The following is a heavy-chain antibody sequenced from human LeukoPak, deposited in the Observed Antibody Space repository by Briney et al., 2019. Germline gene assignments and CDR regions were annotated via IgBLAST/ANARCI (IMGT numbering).Heavy chain of an antibody. V-gene: IGHV3-53*01. D-gene: IGHD6-13*01. CDR1: GFTVSSNY. CDR2: IYSGGST. CDR3: ARAQYSSSWLDY. Sequence: PGGSLRLSCAASGFTVSSNYMSWVRQAPGKGLEWVSVIYSGGSTYYADSVKGRFTISRDNSKNTLYLQMNSLRAEDAAVYYCARAQYSSSWLDYWGQGTLVTVSS. J-gene: IGHJ4*02.